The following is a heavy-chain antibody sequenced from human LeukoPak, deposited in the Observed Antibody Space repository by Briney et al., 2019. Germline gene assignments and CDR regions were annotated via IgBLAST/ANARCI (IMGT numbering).Heavy chain of an antibody. Sequence: GGSLRLSCAASGFTFSAYDKQWVRQAPGKGPEWVSGISRSGSTYYRDSVKGRFTISRDNYKNTLYLQMNSLRAEDTAVYYCAKGGYSAFDIWGQGTMVTVSS. CDR3: AKGGYSAFDI. CDR1: GFTFSAYD. V-gene: IGHV3-23*01. D-gene: IGHD2-2*03. J-gene: IGHJ3*02. CDR2: ISRSGST.